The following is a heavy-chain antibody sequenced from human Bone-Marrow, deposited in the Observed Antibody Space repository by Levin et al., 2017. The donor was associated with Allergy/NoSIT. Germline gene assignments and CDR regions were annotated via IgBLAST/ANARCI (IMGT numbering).Heavy chain of an antibody. Sequence: GGSLRLSCAASGFTFSDYYMSWIRQAPGKGLEWVSYISSSSSYTNYADSVKGRFTISRDNAKNSLYLQMNSLRAEDTAVYYCARDPGIAVAGPGYYFDYWGQGTLVTVSS. CDR1: GFTFSDYY. V-gene: IGHV3-11*05. D-gene: IGHD6-19*01. J-gene: IGHJ4*02. CDR2: ISSSSSYT. CDR3: ARDPGIAVAGPGYYFDY.